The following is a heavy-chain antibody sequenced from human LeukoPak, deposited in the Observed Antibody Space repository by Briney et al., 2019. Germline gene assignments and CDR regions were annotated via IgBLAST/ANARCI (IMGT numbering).Heavy chain of an antibody. CDR1: GFTFSSYA. V-gene: IGHV3-23*01. CDR2: ISDSGDST. CDR3: AIPLLAYCGGDCYPPFSYGVDV. J-gene: IGHJ6*02. Sequence: PGGSLRLSCAASGFTFSSYAMSWVRQAPGKGLEWVSGISDSGDSTYYADSVKGRFTISRDNSKNTLYLHMNSLRAEDTAVYYCAIPLLAYCGGDCYPPFSYGVDVWGPGTTVTVSS. D-gene: IGHD2-21*02.